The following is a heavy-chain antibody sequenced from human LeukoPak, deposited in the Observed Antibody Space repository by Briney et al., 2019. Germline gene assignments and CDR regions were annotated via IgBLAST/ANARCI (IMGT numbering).Heavy chain of an antibody. J-gene: IGHJ6*03. CDR2: INPNSGGT. V-gene: IGHV1-2*02. CDR1: GYTFTGYY. Sequence: ASVKVSCKASGYTFTGYYMHWVRQAPGQGLEWTGWINPNSGGTNYAQKFQGRVTMTRDTSISTAYMELSRLRSDDTAVYYCAREREGYYYYYMDVWGKGTTVTVSS. CDR3: AREREGYYYYYMDV.